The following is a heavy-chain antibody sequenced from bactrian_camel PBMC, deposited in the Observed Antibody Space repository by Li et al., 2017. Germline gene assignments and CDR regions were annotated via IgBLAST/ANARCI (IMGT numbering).Heavy chain of an antibody. J-gene: IGHJ4*01. CDR3: AARQEPYCNSFEHFAD. Sequence: HVQLVESGGGSVQAGGSLRLTCAASGYNYCMYNMSWYRQAPTKEREFVSAVDGDGYTTYADSVQGRFTMSRDNGKNTLYLQMNSLKPEDTGMYYCAARQEPYCNSFEHFADRGQGTQV. V-gene: IGHV3S53*01. CDR2: VDGDGYT. CDR1: GYNYCMYN. D-gene: IGHD1*01.